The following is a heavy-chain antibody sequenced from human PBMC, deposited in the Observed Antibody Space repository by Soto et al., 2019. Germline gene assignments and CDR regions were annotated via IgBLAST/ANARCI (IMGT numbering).Heavy chain of an antibody. Sequence: DVQLVESGGGLVKPGGSLRLSCAASGFKFSDFSMNWVRQAPGKGLEWVSSISSSGNYIYNADSLKGRFTISRDNAKNSLFLQKNSLRAEDTAVYYWSRAITIFGLVHPLNIRYGFDVWGQGTTVTVSS. CDR1: GFKFSDFS. CDR3: SRAITIFGLVHPLNIRYGFDV. V-gene: IGHV3-21*01. D-gene: IGHD3-3*01. J-gene: IGHJ6*02. CDR2: ISSSGNYI.